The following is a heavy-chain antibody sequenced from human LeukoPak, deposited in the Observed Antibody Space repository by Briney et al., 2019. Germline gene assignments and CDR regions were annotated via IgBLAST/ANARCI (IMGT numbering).Heavy chain of an antibody. D-gene: IGHD6-13*01. J-gene: IGHJ5*02. CDR3: ARWGIAAAGTGGDCFDR. Sequence: ASVTVSCTASGYTFTSYGISWVRQAPGQGREWMGWISAYNGNTNYAQKLQGRVTMTTDTSTSTAYMELRSLRSDDTAVYYCARWGIAAAGTGGDCFDRWGQGTLVTVSS. CDR2: ISAYNGNT. CDR1: GYTFTSYG. V-gene: IGHV1-18*01.